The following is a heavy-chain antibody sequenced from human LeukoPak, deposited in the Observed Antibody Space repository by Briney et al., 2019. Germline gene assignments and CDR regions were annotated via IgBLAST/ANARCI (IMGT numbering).Heavy chain of an antibody. CDR3: ARDWIIGLAGLQRY. CDR2: IYSGGGT. J-gene: IGHJ4*02. Sequence: GGSLRLSCAVSGFTVSTNYMSWVRQGPGKGLEWVSVIYSGGGTYYADSVKGRFTISRDNSKNTVYLQLNSLRAEDTAVYYCARDWIIGLAGLQRYWGQGTLATVSS. D-gene: IGHD6-19*01. CDR1: GFTVSTNY. V-gene: IGHV3-66*01.